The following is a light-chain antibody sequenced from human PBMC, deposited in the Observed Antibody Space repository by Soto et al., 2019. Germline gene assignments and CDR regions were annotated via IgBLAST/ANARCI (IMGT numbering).Light chain of an antibody. CDR1: SSNIGAGYD. J-gene: IGLJ2*01. Sequence: QSVLTQPPSVSGAPGQTITISCTGDSSNIGAGYDVHWYQLLPGTAPKLLIYVNINRPSGVPDRFSASRSDSSASLAITGLQAEDEADYYCQSYDSSLSVIFGGGTKLTVL. CDR2: VNI. CDR3: QSYDSSLSVI. V-gene: IGLV1-40*01.